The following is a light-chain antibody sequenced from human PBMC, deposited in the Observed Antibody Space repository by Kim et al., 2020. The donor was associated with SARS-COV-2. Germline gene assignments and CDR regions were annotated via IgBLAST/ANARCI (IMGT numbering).Light chain of an antibody. CDR3: RSYTSSSHRV. J-gene: IGLJ3*02. CDR2: DVS. CDR1: SSDVGGYNY. Sequence: QSALTQPASVSGSPGQSITISCTGTSSDVGGYNYVSWYQQHPGKAPKLMIYDVSNRPSGVSNRFSGSKSGNTASLTISVLQAEDEDDYYCRSYTSSSHRVFGGGTQLTVL. V-gene: IGLV2-14*03.